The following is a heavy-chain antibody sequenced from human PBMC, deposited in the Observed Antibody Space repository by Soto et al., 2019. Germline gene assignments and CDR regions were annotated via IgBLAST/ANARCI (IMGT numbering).Heavy chain of an antibody. J-gene: IGHJ4*02. CDR3: AMNPLTTLTNFDY. V-gene: IGHV3-23*01. CDR2: ISGSGGST. D-gene: IGHD4-17*01. CDR1: GFTFSSYA. Sequence: PGGSLRLSCAASGFTFSSYAMSWVRQAPGKGLEWVSAISGSGGSTYYADSVKGRFTISRDNSKNTLYLQMNSLRSEDTAVYYCAMNPLTTLTNFDYWGQGTLVTVSS.